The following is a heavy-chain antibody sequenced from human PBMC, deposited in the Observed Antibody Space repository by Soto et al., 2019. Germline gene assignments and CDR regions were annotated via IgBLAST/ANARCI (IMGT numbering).Heavy chain of an antibody. V-gene: IGHV1-46*01. CDR3: ARGGPSGSSWYIRRDYYYGMDV. J-gene: IGHJ6*02. CDR2: INPSGGST. Sequence: ASVKVSCKASGYTFTSFYMHRVRQAPGQGLEWMGIINPSGGSTSYAQKFQGRVTMTRDTSTSTVYMELSSLRSEDTAVYYCARGGPSGSSWYIRRDYYYGMDVWGQGTTVTVSS. CDR1: GYTFTSFY. D-gene: IGHD6-13*01.